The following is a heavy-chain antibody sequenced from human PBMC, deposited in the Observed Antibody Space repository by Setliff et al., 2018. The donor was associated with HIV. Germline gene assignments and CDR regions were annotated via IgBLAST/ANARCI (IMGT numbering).Heavy chain of an antibody. Sequence: SETALTCTVSGGSISSYYWSWIRQPAGKGLEWIGRIYTSGSTNYNPSLKSRVTMSVDTSKNQFSLKLSSVTAADTAVYYCARDGFWSGYIDYWGQGTLVTV. J-gene: IGHJ4*02. V-gene: IGHV4-4*07. CDR1: GGSISSYY. CDR3: ARDGFWSGYIDY. CDR2: IYTSGST. D-gene: IGHD3-3*01.